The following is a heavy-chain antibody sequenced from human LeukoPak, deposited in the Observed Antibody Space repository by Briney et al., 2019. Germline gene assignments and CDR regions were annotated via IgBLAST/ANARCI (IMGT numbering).Heavy chain of an antibody. CDR3: ARDSRSSGWPYYYYGMDV. D-gene: IGHD6-19*01. Sequence: QAGGSLRLSCAASGFTFSSNWRSGVGQAPGKGREGGANIKQDGSEKYYVDSVKGRFTISRDNAKNSLYLQMNSLRAEDTAVYYCARDSRSSGWPYYYYGMDVWGQGTTVTVSS. V-gene: IGHV3-7*03. J-gene: IGHJ6*02. CDR2: IKQDGSEK. CDR1: GFTFSSNW.